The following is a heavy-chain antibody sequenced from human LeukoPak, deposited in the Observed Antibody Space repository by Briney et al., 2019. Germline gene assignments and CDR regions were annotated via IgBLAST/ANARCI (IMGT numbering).Heavy chain of an antibody. J-gene: IGHJ4*02. CDR1: GASISSSY. D-gene: IGHD6-13*01. V-gene: IGHV4-4*07. Sequence: SATLSLTCTVSGASISSSYWSWIRQPAGKGLEWIGRIYTSGSNNYYPSLKSRVTMSVDTSKDQFSLNLSSVTAADTAMYYCARDELVRALDYWGQGTLVTVSS. CDR2: IYTSGSN. CDR3: ARDELVRALDY.